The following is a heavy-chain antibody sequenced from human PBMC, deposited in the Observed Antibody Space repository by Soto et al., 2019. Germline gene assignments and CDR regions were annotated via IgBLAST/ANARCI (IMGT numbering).Heavy chain of an antibody. J-gene: IGHJ6*02. CDR2: INPKSGGT. CDR3: ARGDSTDCSNGVCSFFYNHDMDV. CDR1: GYSFTDYH. D-gene: IGHD2-8*01. Sequence: ASVKVSCKASGYSFTDYHMHWVRQAPGQGLEWLGRINPKSGGTSTAQKFQGWVAMTTDTSISTASMELTRLTSDDTAIYYCARGDSTDCSNGVCSFFYNHDMDVWGQGTTVTVSS. V-gene: IGHV1-2*04.